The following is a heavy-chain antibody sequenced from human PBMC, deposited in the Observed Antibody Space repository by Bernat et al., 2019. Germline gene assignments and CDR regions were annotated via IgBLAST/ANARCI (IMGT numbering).Heavy chain of an antibody. J-gene: IGHJ4*02. CDR3: ARESREYSSSKRAPLNY. Sequence: QVQLVESGGGVVQPGRSLRLSCAASGCTFSSYVMHWVRQAPGKGLGWVAVIWYDGSNKYYADSVKGGFTISRENSKNMLYLQMNSLRDEDTAVYYCARESREYSSSKRAPLNYWGQGTLVTVSS. CDR1: GCTFSSYV. V-gene: IGHV3-33*01. CDR2: IWYDGSNK. D-gene: IGHD6-6*01.